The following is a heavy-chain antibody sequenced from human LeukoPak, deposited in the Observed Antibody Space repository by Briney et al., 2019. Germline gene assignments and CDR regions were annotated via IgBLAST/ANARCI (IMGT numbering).Heavy chain of an antibody. CDR3: ARDFRATVVTAGPDY. CDR1: GFTFSSYG. J-gene: IGHJ4*02. Sequence: GGSLRLSCAASGFTFSSYGMHWVRQAPGKGLEWVAFIPSGGNNKYHTDSVKGRFTISRDNSKNTVYLQMNSLRAEDTAVYYCARDFRATVVTAGPDYWGQGTLVTVAS. V-gene: IGHV3-30*02. D-gene: IGHD4-23*01. CDR2: IPSGGNNK.